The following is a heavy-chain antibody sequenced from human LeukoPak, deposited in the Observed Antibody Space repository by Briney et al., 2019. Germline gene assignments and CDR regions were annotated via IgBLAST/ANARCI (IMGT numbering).Heavy chain of an antibody. CDR3: AINAYCSSNSCWGNYYYYYMDV. Sequence: ASVKVSCKASGYTFTSYGISWVRQAPGQGLEWMGWISAYNGNTNYAQKLQGRVTMTTDTSTDTAYMELSSLRSADTAMYYCAINAYCSSNSCWGNYYYYYMDVWGKGTTVTVSS. D-gene: IGHD2-2*01. J-gene: IGHJ6*03. CDR1: GYTFTSYG. V-gene: IGHV1-18*01. CDR2: ISAYNGNT.